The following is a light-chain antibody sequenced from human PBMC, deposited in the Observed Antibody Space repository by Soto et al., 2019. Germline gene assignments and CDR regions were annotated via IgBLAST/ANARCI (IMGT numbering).Light chain of an antibody. V-gene: IGKV3-20*01. CDR3: HQYAYAPLT. J-gene: IGKJ4*01. CDR1: QTVGNNY. Sequence: EIVLTQSPGTLSLSPGERATLSCRASQTVGNNYLAWYQQKPGQPPRLLIYHASRRASGIPDRFSGSESGAAFTLTITRLEPEDFAMYYCHQYAYAPLTFGGGTKVEI. CDR2: HAS.